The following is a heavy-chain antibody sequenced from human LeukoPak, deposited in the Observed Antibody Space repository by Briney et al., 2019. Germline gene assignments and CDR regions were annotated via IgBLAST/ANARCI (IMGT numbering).Heavy chain of an antibody. J-gene: IGHJ4*02. CDR3: ARGYIAVAGRPTDY. CDR2: ISSSSSYI. D-gene: IGHD6-19*01. CDR1: GFTFSSYS. Sequence: PGGSLRLSCAASGFTFSSYSMNWVRQAPGKGLEWVSSISSSSSYIYYADSVKGRFTISRDNAKNSLYLQMNSLRAEDTAVYYCARGYIAVAGRPTDYWGQGTLVTVSS. V-gene: IGHV3-21*01.